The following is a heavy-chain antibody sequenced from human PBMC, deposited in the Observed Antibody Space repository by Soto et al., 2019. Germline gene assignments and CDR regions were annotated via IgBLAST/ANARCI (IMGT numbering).Heavy chain of an antibody. D-gene: IGHD1-1*01. CDR3: GRGSRNWNDGLGYYYYGMDV. CDR1: GFTFSSYA. V-gene: IGHV3-30-3*01. CDR2: ISYDGSNK. Sequence: GGSLRLSCAASGFTFSSYAMHWVRQAPGKGLEWVAVISYDGSNKYYADSVKGRFTISRGNSKNTLYLQMNSLRAEDTAVYYCGRGSRNWNDGLGYYYYGMDVWGQGTTVTVS. J-gene: IGHJ6*02.